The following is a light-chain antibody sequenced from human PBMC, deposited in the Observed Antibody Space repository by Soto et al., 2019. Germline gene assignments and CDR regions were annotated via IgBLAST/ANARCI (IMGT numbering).Light chain of an antibody. J-gene: IGKJ4*01. V-gene: IGKV1-27*01. Sequence: DVQMTQSPSSLSASVGDRVTITCRASQGIAPYLAWFQQKPGKVPKLLIYAASTLQSGVPSRFSGSGSGTDFTLPIRSLQPDDVATYYCQTYNSAPLTFGGGTKVEIK. CDR1: QGIAPY. CDR3: QTYNSAPLT. CDR2: AAS.